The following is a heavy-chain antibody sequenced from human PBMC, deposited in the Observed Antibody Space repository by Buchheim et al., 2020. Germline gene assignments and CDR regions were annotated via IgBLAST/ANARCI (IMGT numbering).Heavy chain of an antibody. D-gene: IGHD1-1*01. Sequence: QVQLQQSGAGLLKPSETLSLTCAVYGGSFTDNSWCWVCQPPGEGLEWIGEINHGGSTNYNASLLTRVSISVDISKNQFSFRVTSVTAADTASYYCVRGFRNWPGIGVWGRG. V-gene: IGHV4-34*01. J-gene: IGHJ2*01. CDR3: VRGFRNWPGIGV. CDR2: INHGGST. CDR1: GGSFTDNS.